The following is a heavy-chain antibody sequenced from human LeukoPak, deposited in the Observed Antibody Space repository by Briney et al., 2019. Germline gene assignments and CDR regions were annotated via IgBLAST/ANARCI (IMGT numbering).Heavy chain of an antibody. Sequence: SETLSLTCTVSGDSISTLNYYWSWIRQPAGKGLEWIGRIYSSGSTNYNPSLKSRVTMSVDTSKNQFSLKLSSVTAADTAVYYCARQVPAAAPYYYYYMDVWGKGTTVTISS. V-gene: IGHV4-61*02. D-gene: IGHD2-2*01. CDR3: ARQVPAAAPYYYYYMDV. J-gene: IGHJ6*03. CDR2: IYSSGST. CDR1: GDSISTLNYY.